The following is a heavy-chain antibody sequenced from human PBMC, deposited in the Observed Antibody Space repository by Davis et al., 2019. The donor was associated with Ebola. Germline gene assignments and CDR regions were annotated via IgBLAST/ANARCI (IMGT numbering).Heavy chain of an antibody. D-gene: IGHD3-22*01. CDR3: ANTNRPYDSSGGMDV. Sequence: GESLKISCSASGFTFSSYAMHWVRQAPGKGLEYVSAISSNGGSTYYADSVKGRFTISRDNSKNTLYPQMNSLRAEDTAVYYCANTNRPYDSSGGMDVWGQGTTVTVSS. V-gene: IGHV3-64*04. CDR2: ISSNGGST. J-gene: IGHJ6*02. CDR1: GFTFSSYA.